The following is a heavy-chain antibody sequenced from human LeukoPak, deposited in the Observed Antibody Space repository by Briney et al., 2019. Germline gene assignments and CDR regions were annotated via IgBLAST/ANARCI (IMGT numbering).Heavy chain of an antibody. V-gene: IGHV4-61*02. CDR2: IYTSGST. CDR3: ARDATTRYCSSTSCYAFDY. CDR1: GGSISSGSYY. J-gene: IGHJ4*02. D-gene: IGHD2-2*01. Sequence: PSQTLSLTCTVSGGSISSGSYYWSWIRQPAGKGLEWIGRIYTSGSTNYNPSLKSRVTISVDTSKNQFSLKLSSVTAADTAVYCCARDATTRYCSSTSCYAFDYWGQGTLVTVSS.